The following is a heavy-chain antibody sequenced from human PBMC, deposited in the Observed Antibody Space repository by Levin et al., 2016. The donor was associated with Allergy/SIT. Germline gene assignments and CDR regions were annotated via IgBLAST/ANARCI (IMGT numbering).Heavy chain of an antibody. Sequence: SETLSLTCAVYGGSFSGYYWSWIRQPPGKGLEWIGEINHSGSTNYNPSLKSRVTISVDTSKNQFSLKLSSVTAADTAVYYCARAGTLDHFDYWGQGTLVTVSS. V-gene: IGHV4-34*01. CDR1: GGSFSGYY. CDR2: INHSGST. J-gene: IGHJ4*02. D-gene: IGHD1-14*01. CDR3: ARAGTLDHFDY.